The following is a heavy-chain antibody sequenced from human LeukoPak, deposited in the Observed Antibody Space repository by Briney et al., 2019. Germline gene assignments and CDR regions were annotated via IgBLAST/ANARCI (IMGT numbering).Heavy chain of an antibody. D-gene: IGHD1-14*01. Sequence: ASVKVSCKASGYSFISYGFYWVRQAPGQGLEWMGWISPYNGNTNYAQNLQGRVTMTTDTSTSTAYMELRSLRSDDTAVYYCARVDNGGFTWSLYYFDYWGQGTLVTVPS. CDR3: ARVDNGGFTWSLYYFDY. CDR2: ISPYNGNT. J-gene: IGHJ4*02. CDR1: GYSFISYG. V-gene: IGHV1-18*01.